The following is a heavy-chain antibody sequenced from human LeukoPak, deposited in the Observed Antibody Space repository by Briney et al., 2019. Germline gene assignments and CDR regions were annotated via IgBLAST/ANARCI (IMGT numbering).Heavy chain of an antibody. Sequence: SETLSLTCTVSGGSISSGDHYWSWIRQPPGKGLEWIGYIYYSGSTYYNPSLKSRVTISVDTSKNQFSLKLSSVTAADTAVYYCAREGYFDGAFDIWGQGTMVTVSS. V-gene: IGHV4-30-4*01. J-gene: IGHJ3*02. CDR1: GGSISSGDHY. D-gene: IGHD3-9*01. CDR2: IYYSGST. CDR3: AREGYFDGAFDI.